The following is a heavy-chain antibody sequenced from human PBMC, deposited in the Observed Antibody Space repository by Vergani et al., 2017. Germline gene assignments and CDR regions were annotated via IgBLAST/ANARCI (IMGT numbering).Heavy chain of an antibody. Sequence: VQLVESGGGLVQPGGSLRLSCAASGFTFSGYGMHWVRQAPGKGLEWVAVISFDESNKYYADSVMGRFTISRDNSKNTLYLQMNSLRAEDTAVYFCAKGYYYGSGTYGYFDYWGQGTLVTVSS. CDR3: AKGYYYGSGTYGYFDY. D-gene: IGHD3-10*01. CDR1: GFTFSGYG. CDR2: ISFDESNK. J-gene: IGHJ4*02. V-gene: IGHV3-30*18.